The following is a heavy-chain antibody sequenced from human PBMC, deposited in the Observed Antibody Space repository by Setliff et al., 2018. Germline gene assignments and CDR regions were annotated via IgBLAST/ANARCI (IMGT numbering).Heavy chain of an antibody. V-gene: IGHV3-30*02. CDR2: IRYGGSKK. Sequence: PGGSLRLSCAASGFAFSTYGIHWVRHTPGKGLEWVAYIRYGGSKKDYADYVRGRFTISRDDSKNTVSLQMSSLRAEDTAVYYCAKEIQPRRGPVYDSSGLAFDYWGQGTLGTSPQ. J-gene: IGHJ4*01. CDR3: AKEIQPRRGPVYDSSGLAFDY. CDR1: GFAFSTYG. D-gene: IGHD3-22*01.